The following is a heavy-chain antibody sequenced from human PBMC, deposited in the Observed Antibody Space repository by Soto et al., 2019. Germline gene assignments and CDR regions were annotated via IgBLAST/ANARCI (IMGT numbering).Heavy chain of an antibody. CDR1: GGSISSYY. CDR2: IYYSGST. J-gene: IGHJ6*02. Sequence: PSETLSLTCTVSGGSISSYYWSWIRQPPGKGLEWIGYIYYSGSTNYNPSLKSQVTISVDTSKNQFSLKLSSVTAADTAVYYCARVPYYYYGMDVWGQGTTVTVSS. CDR3: ARVPYYYYGMDV. V-gene: IGHV4-59*08.